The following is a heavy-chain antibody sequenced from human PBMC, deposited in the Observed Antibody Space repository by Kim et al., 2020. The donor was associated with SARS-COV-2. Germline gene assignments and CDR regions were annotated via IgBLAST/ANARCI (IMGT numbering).Heavy chain of an antibody. J-gene: IGHJ4*02. Sequence: GGSLRLSCAASGFTFDDYAMHWVRQAPGKGLQWVSLITANGGTKEYADSVKGRFTISRDSSKNSLYLQMNSLRTEDTALYYCEKDYDWSGLYYFDYWGQGTLVTVSS. D-gene: IGHD3-3*01. CDR2: ITANGGTK. CDR3: EKDYDWSGLYYFDY. V-gene: IGHV3-43*02. CDR1: GFTFDDYA.